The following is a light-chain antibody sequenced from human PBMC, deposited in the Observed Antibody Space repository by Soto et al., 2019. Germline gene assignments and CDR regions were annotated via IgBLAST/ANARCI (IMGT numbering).Light chain of an antibody. Sequence: DIQMTQSPSTLSASIRDRVTFTCRASHGISTYLAWYQRIPGKAPKLLMYDASTLERGVPSRFSGSGSGTDFTLTISSLQPDDFATYFCQQYFSSSWTFGQGTTVEIK. CDR1: HGISTY. V-gene: IGKV1-5*01. CDR2: DAS. J-gene: IGKJ1*01. CDR3: QQYFSSSWT.